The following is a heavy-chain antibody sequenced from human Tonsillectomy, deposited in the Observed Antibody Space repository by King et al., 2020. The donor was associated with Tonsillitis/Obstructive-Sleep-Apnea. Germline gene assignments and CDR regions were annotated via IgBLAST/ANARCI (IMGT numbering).Heavy chain of an antibody. CDR2: IIPIFGTA. Sequence: QLVQSGAEVKKPGSSVKVSCKASGGTFSSYAISWVRQAPGQGLEWMGGIIPIFGTANYAQKFQGRVTITADESTSTAYMELSSLRSEDTAVYYCARGGVIVVVPAASRATVSATNQYYFDYWGQGTLVTVSS. V-gene: IGHV1-69*12. D-gene: IGHD2-2*01. CDR1: GGTFSSYA. CDR3: ARGGVIVVVPAASRATVSATNQYYFDY. J-gene: IGHJ4*02.